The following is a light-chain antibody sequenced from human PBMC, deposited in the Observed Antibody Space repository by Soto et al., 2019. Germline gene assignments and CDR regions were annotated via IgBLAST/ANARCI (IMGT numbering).Light chain of an antibody. CDR2: GSS. J-gene: IGKJ2*01. Sequence: EIVMTQSPATLSVSPGERATLSCRASQSVSSNLAWYQQKPGQAPRLLIYGSSTRATGIPARVSGSGSGTEFTLPISSLQSEDFAVYYCQQYSNWPPMFTFGQGTKLHIK. CDR3: QQYSNWPPMFT. CDR1: QSVSSN. V-gene: IGKV3-15*01.